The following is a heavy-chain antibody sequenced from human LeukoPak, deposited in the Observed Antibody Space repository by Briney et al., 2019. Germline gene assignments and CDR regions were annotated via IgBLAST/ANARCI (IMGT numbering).Heavy chain of an antibody. J-gene: IGHJ5*02. D-gene: IGHD3-10*01. V-gene: IGHV1-46*01. CDR1: GYTFTSYY. CDR2: INPSGGST. CDR3: ARDLERGFGEYYYDP. Sequence: GASVKVSCKASGYTFTSYYMHWVRQAPGQGLEWMGIINPSGGSTSYAQKFQGRVTMTRDTSTSTVYMELSSLRSEDTAVYYCARDLERGFGEYYYDPWGQGTLVTVSS.